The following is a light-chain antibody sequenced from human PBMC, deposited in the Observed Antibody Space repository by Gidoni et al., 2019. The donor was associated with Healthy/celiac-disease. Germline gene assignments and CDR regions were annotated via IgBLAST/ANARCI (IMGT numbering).Light chain of an antibody. CDR3: SSYAGSNNFPYV. J-gene: IGLJ1*01. CDR1: SSDVGGYNY. V-gene: IGLV2-8*01. Sequence: QSALTQPPSASGSPGQSVPISCTGTSSDVGGYNYVSWYQQHPGKAPKLMIYEVSTRPSGVPDRFSGSKSGNTASLTVSGLQAEDEADYYCSSYAGSNNFPYVFGTGTKVTVL. CDR2: EVS.